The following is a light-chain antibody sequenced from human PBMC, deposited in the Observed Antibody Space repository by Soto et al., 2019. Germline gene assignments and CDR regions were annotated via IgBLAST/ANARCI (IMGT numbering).Light chain of an antibody. CDR1: SSNIGSKS. J-gene: IGLJ2*01. CDR2: SNN. CDR3: GAWDDTLNVLV. Sequence: QSVLTQPPSVSGTPGQTVTISCSGSSSNIGSKSVQWYQQLPETAPKLLIYSNNQRPSGVPDRFSGSKSGTSASLAISGLQSEDEAYYYCGAWDDTLNVLVFGGGTKLTVL. V-gene: IGLV1-44*01.